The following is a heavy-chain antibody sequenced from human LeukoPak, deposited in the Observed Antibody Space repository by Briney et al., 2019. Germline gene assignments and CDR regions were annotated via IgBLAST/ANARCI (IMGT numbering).Heavy chain of an antibody. V-gene: IGHV1-8*02. Sequence: ASVKVSCKASGYTFTGYYMHWVRQATGQGLEWMGWMNPNSGNTGYAQKFQGRVTMTRDMSTSTVYMELSSLRSEDTAVYYCARGGTGGDYDSSGYHFDYWGQGTLVTVSS. CDR2: MNPNSGNT. D-gene: IGHD3-22*01. CDR3: ARGGTGGDYDSSGYHFDY. CDR1: GYTFTGYY. J-gene: IGHJ4*02.